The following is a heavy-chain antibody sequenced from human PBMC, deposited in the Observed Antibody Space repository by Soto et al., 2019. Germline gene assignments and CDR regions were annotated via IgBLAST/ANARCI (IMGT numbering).Heavy chain of an antibody. J-gene: IGHJ6*02. CDR1: GFSFSTYG. CDR2: ISNDGSNK. D-gene: IGHD6-6*01. V-gene: IGHV3-30*18. Sequence: VGSLRLSCAASGFSFSTYGMHWVRQAPGKGLEWMAVISNDGSNKYYADSVKGRFTISRDNSKDTLFLQMNSLRGEDTAIYYCAKVIRADSTSSNFYYYSGIDVWGQGTTVTVSS. CDR3: AKVIRADSTSSNFYYYSGIDV.